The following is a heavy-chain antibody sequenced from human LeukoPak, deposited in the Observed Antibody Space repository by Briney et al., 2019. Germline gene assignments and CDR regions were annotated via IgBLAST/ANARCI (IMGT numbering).Heavy chain of an antibody. J-gene: IGHJ2*01. CDR2: INHSGST. V-gene: IGHV4-34*01. CDR3: ATPGAAGSYWYFDL. CDR1: GGSFSGYY. D-gene: IGHD6-13*01. Sequence: ASETLSLTCAVYGGSFSGYYWSWTRQPPGKGLEWIGEINHSGSTNYNPSLKSRVTISVDTSKNQFSLKLSSVTAADTAVYYCATPGAAGSYWYFDLWGRGTLVTVSS.